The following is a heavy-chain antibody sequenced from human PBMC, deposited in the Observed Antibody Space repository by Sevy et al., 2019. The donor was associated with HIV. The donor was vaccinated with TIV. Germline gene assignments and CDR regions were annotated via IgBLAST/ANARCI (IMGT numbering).Heavy chain of an antibody. Sequence: ASVKVSCKASGYTFTSFGISWVRQAPGQGLEWVGWISVYNGKISYAQNFQGRVTMTTDTSTRTAYMELKSLRSDDTAVYYCARRGAFDFDTSGFLSPWGQGTLVTVSS. CDR2: ISVYNGKI. CDR3: ARRGAFDFDTSGFLSP. J-gene: IGHJ5*02. CDR1: GYTFTSFG. V-gene: IGHV1-18*01. D-gene: IGHD3-22*01.